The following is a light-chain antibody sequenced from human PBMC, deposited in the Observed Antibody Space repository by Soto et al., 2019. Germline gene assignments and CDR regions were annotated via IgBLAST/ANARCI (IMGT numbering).Light chain of an antibody. Sequence: QSVLTQPASVSGSPGQSITISCTGTSSDVGGYNYVSWYQQHPGKAPKFIIYDVSNRPSGVSNRFSGSKSGNTASLTISGLQPENEADYYCSSYTTSNTRQIVFGTGTKLTVL. CDR1: SSDVGGYNY. CDR2: DVS. J-gene: IGLJ1*01. CDR3: SSYTTSNTRQIV. V-gene: IGLV2-14*01.